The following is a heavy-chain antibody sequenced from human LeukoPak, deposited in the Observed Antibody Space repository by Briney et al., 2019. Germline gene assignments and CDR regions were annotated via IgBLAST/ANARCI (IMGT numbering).Heavy chain of an antibody. J-gene: IGHJ4*02. V-gene: IGHV4-34*01. CDR1: GGSFSAFF. CDR3: ARDVVAAPGTWDY. CDR2: ISHNGTT. D-gene: IGHD6-13*01. Sequence: SETLSLTCAVYGGSFSAFFWSWIRQSPGKGLEWIGEISHNGTTNYSPSLKSRITISVDSSKNQFSLKLSSVTAADTAVYYCARDVVAAPGTWDYWGQGTLVTVSS.